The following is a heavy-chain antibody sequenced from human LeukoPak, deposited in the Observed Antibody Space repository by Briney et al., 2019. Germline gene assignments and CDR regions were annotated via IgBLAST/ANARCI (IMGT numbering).Heavy chain of an antibody. J-gene: IGHJ4*02. V-gene: IGHV3-48*03. CDR3: ARRGAYCSGDCYYYFDY. D-gene: IGHD2-21*02. CDR1: GFTFSSYE. Sequence: GGSLRLSCAAFGFTFSSYEMNWVRQAPGKGLEWVSYISSSGTTIYYADSVKGRFTISRDNAKNSLYLQMNSLRAEDTGVYYCARRGAYCSGDCYYYFDYWGQGTLVIVSS. CDR2: ISSSGTTI.